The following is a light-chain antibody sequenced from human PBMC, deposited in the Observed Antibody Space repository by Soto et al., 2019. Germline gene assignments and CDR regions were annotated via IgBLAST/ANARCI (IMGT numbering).Light chain of an antibody. CDR2: GAS. CDR1: QSVRSSY. J-gene: IGKJ2*03. V-gene: IGKV3-20*01. CDR3: QQYRSSPPYS. Sequence: EIVLTQSPGTLSWSPGERATLSCRASQSVRSSYLAWYQQKPGQPPRLLIYGASSRATGIPDRFSGSGSGTAFTLTISRLEPEDFAVYYCQQYRSSPPYSFGQGTHLEIK.